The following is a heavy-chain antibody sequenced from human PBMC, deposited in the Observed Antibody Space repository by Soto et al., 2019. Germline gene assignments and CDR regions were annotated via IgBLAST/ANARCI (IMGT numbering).Heavy chain of an antibody. CDR1: GGSISSGGYY. Sequence: SETLSLTCTVSGGSISSGGYYWSWIRQHPGKGLEWIGYIYYSGSTYYNPSLKSRVTISVDTSKNQFSLKLSSVTAADTAVYYCARGVTLNYYGSGSYYLNVDYFDYWGQGTLVTVSS. D-gene: IGHD3-10*01. J-gene: IGHJ4*02. V-gene: IGHV4-31*03. CDR2: IYYSGST. CDR3: ARGVTLNYYGSGSYYLNVDYFDY.